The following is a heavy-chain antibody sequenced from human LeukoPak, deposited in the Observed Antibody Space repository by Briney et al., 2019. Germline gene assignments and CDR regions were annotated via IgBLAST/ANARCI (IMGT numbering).Heavy chain of an antibody. CDR1: GFTFSSYA. Sequence: GGSLRLSCAASGFTFSSYAMHWVRQAPGKGLEWVAVISYDGSNKYYADSVKGRFTISRDNSKNTLYLQMNSLRAEDAAVYYCARDGGGAAHYFDYWGQGTLVTVSS. J-gene: IGHJ4*02. V-gene: IGHV3-30-3*01. CDR2: ISYDGSNK. CDR3: ARDGGGAAHYFDY. D-gene: IGHD6-6*01.